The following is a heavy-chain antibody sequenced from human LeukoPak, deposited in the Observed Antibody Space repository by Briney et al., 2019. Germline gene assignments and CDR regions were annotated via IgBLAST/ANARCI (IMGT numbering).Heavy chain of an antibody. CDR2: ISSDGGST. V-gene: IGHV3-64*01. Sequence: GGSLRLSCAASGFTFSSYGMHWVRQAPGKGLEYLSGISSDGGSTYHANPVKGRFTISRDNSKNTLYLQMGSLRAEDTAVYYCARDQCSTTSCKYFQYWGQGTLVTVSS. D-gene: IGHD2-2*01. CDR1: GFTFSSYG. J-gene: IGHJ1*01. CDR3: ARDQCSTTSCKYFQY.